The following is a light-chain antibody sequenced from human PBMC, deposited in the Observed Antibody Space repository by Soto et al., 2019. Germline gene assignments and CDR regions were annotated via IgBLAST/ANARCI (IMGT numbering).Light chain of an antibody. J-gene: IGKJ1*01. CDR2: AAS. V-gene: IGKV1-39*01. CDR1: QAISNY. CDR3: QQTYTYPNS. Sequence: DMQMTQSPSSRSAWVLGIVRSTFLSSQAISNYVSWYQQEPRKAPRLLIYAASSLQSGVPSRFSASGSGTDFTLTISGLQPQDFGTYFCQQTYTYPNSFGQGTKVDIK.